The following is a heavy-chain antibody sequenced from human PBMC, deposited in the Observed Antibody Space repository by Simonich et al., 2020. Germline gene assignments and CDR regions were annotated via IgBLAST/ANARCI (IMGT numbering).Heavy chain of an antibody. CDR3: ARSTTGTTAFDI. CDR1: GYTFTSYG. V-gene: IGHV1-18*01. Sequence: QVQLVQSGAEVKKPGASVKCSCKASGYTFTSYGISWVRKAPGQGLEWMGWISAYNGNTNSAQKSQGRVTMTTDTSTSTAYMELRSLRSDDTAVYYCARSTTGTTAFDIWGQGTMVTVSS. CDR2: ISAYNGNT. D-gene: IGHD1-1*01. J-gene: IGHJ3*02.